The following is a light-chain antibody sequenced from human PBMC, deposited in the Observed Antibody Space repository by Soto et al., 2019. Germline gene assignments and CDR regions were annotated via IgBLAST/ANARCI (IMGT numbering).Light chain of an antibody. CDR3: QQYNNWPPENT. CDR1: QSVSSN. V-gene: IGKV3-15*01. J-gene: IGKJ2*01. Sequence: EIVMTQSPATLSVSPGERATLSCRASQSVSSNLAWYQQKPGQAPRRLIYGASTRAPGIPARFSGSGSGTEFTLTISSLQSEDFAVYYCQQYNNWPPENTFGQGTKLEIK. CDR2: GAS.